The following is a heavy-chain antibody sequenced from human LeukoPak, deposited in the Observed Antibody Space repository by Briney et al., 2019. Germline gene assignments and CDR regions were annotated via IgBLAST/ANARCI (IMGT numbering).Heavy chain of an antibody. Sequence: GGSLRLSCAASGFTFDDCAMHWVRQAPGKGLEWVSGIGWNGGSIGYADSVKGRFTVSRDNAKNTLYLQMNSLRVEDTAVYYCASWPVGWYGEDSWGQGTLVTVSS. CDR2: IGWNGGSI. V-gene: IGHV3-9*01. CDR3: ASWPVGWYGEDS. D-gene: IGHD6-19*01. CDR1: GFTFDDCA. J-gene: IGHJ4*02.